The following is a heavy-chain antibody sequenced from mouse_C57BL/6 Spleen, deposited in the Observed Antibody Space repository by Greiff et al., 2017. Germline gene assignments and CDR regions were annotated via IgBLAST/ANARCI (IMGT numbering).Heavy chain of an antibody. CDR2: IHPNSGST. Sequence: QVQLKQSGAELVKPGASVKLSCKASGYTFTSYWMHWVKQRPGQGLEWIGKIHPNSGSTNYNEKFKSKATLTVDKSSSTAYMQLSSLTAEASAVYFCARDEGYRSFADWGQGTLVTVSA. CDR3: ARDEGYRSFAD. CDR1: GYTFTSYW. V-gene: IGHV1-64*01. J-gene: IGHJ3*01. D-gene: IGHD2-3*01.